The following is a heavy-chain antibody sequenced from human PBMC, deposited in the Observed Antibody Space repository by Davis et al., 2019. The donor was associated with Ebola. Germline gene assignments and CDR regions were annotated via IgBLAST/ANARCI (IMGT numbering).Heavy chain of an antibody. CDR2: IYSGGST. D-gene: IGHD3-3*01. CDR1: GFTVSSNY. V-gene: IGHV3-53*01. Sequence: GESLKISCAASGFTVSSNYMSWVRQAPGKGLEWVSVIYSGGSTYYADSVKGRFTISRDNSNNLLYLQMNSLRAEDTAVYYCARLDYDFWSGYYKGWFDPWGQGTLVTVSS. CDR3: ARLDYDFWSGYYKGWFDP. J-gene: IGHJ5*02.